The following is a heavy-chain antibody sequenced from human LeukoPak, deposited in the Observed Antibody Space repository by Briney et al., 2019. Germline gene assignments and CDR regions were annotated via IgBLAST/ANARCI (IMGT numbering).Heavy chain of an antibody. CDR3: ARDPAADEVGLDY. CDR1: GYTFIGNY. Sequence: ASVKVSCKTSGYTFIGNYIHWLRQAPGQGLEWMGWINPDSGDTSYAQKFQGRVTMTRDTSISTAYMELSSLRSDDTAVYYCARDPAADEVGLDYWGQGTLVTVSS. V-gene: IGHV1-2*02. J-gene: IGHJ4*02. D-gene: IGHD6-13*01. CDR2: INPDSGDT.